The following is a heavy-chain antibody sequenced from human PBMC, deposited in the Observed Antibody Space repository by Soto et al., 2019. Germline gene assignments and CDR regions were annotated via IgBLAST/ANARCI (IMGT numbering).Heavy chain of an antibody. CDR3: AREWGGHRGGLFQN. CDR1: GGTFSSYA. D-gene: IGHD2-15*01. Sequence: SVKVSCKASGGTFSSYATSWVRQAPGQGLEWMGGIIPIFGTANYAQKFQGRVMITADKSTSTAYMELSSLRSEDTAVYYCAREWGGHRGGLFQNWGQGTLVTVSS. J-gene: IGHJ1*01. V-gene: IGHV1-69*06. CDR2: IIPIFGTA.